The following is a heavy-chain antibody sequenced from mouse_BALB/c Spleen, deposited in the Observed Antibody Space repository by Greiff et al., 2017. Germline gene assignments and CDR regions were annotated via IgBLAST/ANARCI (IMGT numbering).Heavy chain of an antibody. CDR2: ISYSGST. V-gene: IGHV3-2*02. D-gene: IGHD1-1*01. CDR3: ASSNLVLNY. J-gene: IGHJ2*01. Sequence: EVQLVESGPGLVKPSQSLSLTCTVTGYSITSDYAWNWIRQFPGNKLEWMGYISYSGSTSYNPSLKSRISITRDTSKNQFFLQLNSVTTEDTATYYCASSNLVLNYWGQGTTLTVSS. CDR1: GYSITSDYA.